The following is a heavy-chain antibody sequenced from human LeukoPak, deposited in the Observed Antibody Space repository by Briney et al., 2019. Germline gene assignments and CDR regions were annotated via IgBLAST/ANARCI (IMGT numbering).Heavy chain of an antibody. CDR3: ARGSPTYGYGSSTSCYALDY. J-gene: IGHJ4*02. V-gene: IGHV3-23*01. D-gene: IGHD2-2*01. CDR1: GFTLSSYV. Sequence: GGSLRLSCAASGFTLSSYVISWVRQAPGKGLEWVSAVSGSGGSTYYADSVKGRFTISRDNSKNTLYLQMNSLRAEDTAVYYCARGSPTYGYGSSTSCYALDYWGQGTLVTVSS. CDR2: VSGSGGST.